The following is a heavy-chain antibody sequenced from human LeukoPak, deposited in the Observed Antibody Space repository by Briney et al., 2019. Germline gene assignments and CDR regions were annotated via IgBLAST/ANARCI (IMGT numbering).Heavy chain of an antibody. Sequence: SETLSLTCTVSGDSISDYYWSWIRQPPGKGLEWIGYIYYSGTTNYNPSLKSRVTISVDTSKKRFSLKLSSVTAADTAVYYCARVRVHGNYWYFDLWGRGTLVTVSS. V-gene: IGHV4-59*01. J-gene: IGHJ2*01. CDR3: ARVRVHGNYWYFDL. CDR1: GDSISDYY. CDR2: IYYSGTT. D-gene: IGHD4-17*01.